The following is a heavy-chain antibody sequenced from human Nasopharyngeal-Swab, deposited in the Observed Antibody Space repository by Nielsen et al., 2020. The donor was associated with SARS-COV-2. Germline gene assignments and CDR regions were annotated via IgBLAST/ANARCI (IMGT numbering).Heavy chain of an antibody. J-gene: IGHJ3*02. Sequence: GGSLRLSCAASRFTVDAYGMRWVRQAPVTGLEWVSGISWNSLAVAHADSVNVRFNISRDNAKNSLYLQMHILKTEDTAVYYCARQVPYSGHDDAFDIWGQGTMVTVSA. D-gene: IGHD4-23*01. CDR3: ARQVPYSGHDDAFDI. V-gene: IGHV3-9*01. CDR1: RFTVDAYG. CDR2: ISWNSLAV.